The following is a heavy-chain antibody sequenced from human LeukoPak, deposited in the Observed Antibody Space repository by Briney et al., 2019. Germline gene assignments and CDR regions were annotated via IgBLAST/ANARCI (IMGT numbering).Heavy chain of an antibody. Sequence: ASVKVSCKASGYNFGIFGISWVRRAPGQGLEWMGWISADNGNTNYAQNLQGRVTMTTDTSTSTAYMELRSLRSDDTAVYYCARVGVVVPAAWFDPWGQGTLVTVSS. D-gene: IGHD2-2*01. CDR1: GYNFGIFG. V-gene: IGHV1-18*01. J-gene: IGHJ5*02. CDR2: ISADNGNT. CDR3: ARVGVVVPAAWFDP.